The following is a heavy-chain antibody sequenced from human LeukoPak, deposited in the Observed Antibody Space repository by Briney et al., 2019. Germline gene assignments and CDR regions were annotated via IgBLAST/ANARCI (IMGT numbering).Heavy chain of an antibody. Sequence: SETLSLTCTVSGGSISSYYWSWIRQPPGKGLEYIGYIYYSGSTNYNPSLRSRVTMSVDTSKNQFSLKLNSVTAADTAVYYCARGGASGRYGYFDYWGQGTLVTVSS. D-gene: IGHD6-19*01. CDR2: IYYSGST. CDR1: GGSISSYY. CDR3: ARGGASGRYGYFDY. V-gene: IGHV4-59*01. J-gene: IGHJ4*02.